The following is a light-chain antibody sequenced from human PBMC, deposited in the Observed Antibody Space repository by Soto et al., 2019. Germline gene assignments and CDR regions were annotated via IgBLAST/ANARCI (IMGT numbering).Light chain of an antibody. CDR3: HQYDDWPPGYT. J-gene: IGKJ2*01. Sequence: EIVLTQSPATLSVSPGERATISCRASQIISDNLAWYQQKRGQAPRLLIHGASTRATGIPARFSGSGSGTEFTLTISSLQSEDFAVYYCHQYDDWPPGYTFGQGTKLEI. V-gene: IGKV3-15*01. CDR1: QIISDN. CDR2: GAS.